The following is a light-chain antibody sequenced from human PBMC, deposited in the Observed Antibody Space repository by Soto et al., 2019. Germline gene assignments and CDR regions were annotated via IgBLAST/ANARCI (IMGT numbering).Light chain of an antibody. CDR1: QSIGKH. CDR3: QQSYSSPTT. CDR2: GAS. Sequence: IHMTQSASFLSASVGHRVTITCRASQSIGKHLNWYQQKPGKAPKFLIYGASTLQSGVPSGFSGSGSGTDFTLTVNSLQPEDFATYYCQQSYSSPTTFGQGTRLEIK. J-gene: IGKJ5*01. V-gene: IGKV1-39*01.